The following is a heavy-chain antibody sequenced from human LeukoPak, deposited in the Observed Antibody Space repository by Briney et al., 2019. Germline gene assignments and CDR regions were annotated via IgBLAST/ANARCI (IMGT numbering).Heavy chain of an antibody. CDR2: INPNSGGT. Sequence: ASVKVSCKASGYTFTGYYMHWVRQAPRQGLEWMGWINPNSGGTNYAQRFQGRVTMTRDTSISTAYMELSRLRSDDTAVYYCARDSSGWKYNWFDPWGQGTLVTVSS. J-gene: IGHJ5*02. D-gene: IGHD6-19*01. V-gene: IGHV1-2*02. CDR3: ARDSSGWKYNWFDP. CDR1: GYTFTGYY.